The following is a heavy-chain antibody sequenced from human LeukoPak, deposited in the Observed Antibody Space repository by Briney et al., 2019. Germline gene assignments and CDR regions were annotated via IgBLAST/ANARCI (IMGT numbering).Heavy chain of an antibody. V-gene: IGHV4-30-2*02. CDR2: IYHSGST. D-gene: IGHD4-17*01. CDR1: GGSISSGGYY. Sequence: SQTLSLTCTVSGGSISSGGYYWSWIRQPPGKGLEWIGYIYHSGSTYYNPSLKSRVTISVDRSKNQFSLKLSSVTAADTAVYYCARRRLRHLDYWGQGTLVTVSS. CDR3: ARRRLRHLDY. J-gene: IGHJ4*02.